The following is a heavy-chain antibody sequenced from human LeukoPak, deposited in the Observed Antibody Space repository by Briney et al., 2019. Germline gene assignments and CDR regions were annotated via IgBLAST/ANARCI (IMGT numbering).Heavy chain of an antibody. CDR2: ISGSGGST. CDR1: GFTFSSYA. D-gene: IGHD6-13*01. V-gene: IGHV3-23*01. Sequence: GGSLRLSCAASGFTFSSYAMSWVRQAPGKGLEWVSAISGSGGSTYYADSVKGRFTISRDNSKNTLYLQMNSLRAEDTAVYYCAKDSLPGYSSSWNYFDYWGQGTLVTVSS. CDR3: AKDSLPGYSSSWNYFDY. J-gene: IGHJ4*02.